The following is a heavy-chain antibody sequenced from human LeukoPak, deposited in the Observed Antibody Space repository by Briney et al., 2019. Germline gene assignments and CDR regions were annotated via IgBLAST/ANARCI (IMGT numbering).Heavy chain of an antibody. CDR3: AKDLVGATLYYFDY. J-gene: IGHJ4*02. CDR1: GFSLSDYY. CDR2: ISGSGGST. D-gene: IGHD1-26*01. V-gene: IGHV3-23*01. Sequence: GWSLRLSCAASGFSLSDYYMSWIRQAPGKGLEWVSAISGSGGSTYYADSVKGRFTISRDNSKNTLYLQMNSLRAEDTAVYYCAKDLVGATLYYFDYWGQGTLVTVSS.